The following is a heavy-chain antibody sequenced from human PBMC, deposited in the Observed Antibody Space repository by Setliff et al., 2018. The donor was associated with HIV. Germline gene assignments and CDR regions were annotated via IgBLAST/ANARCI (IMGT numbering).Heavy chain of an antibody. CDR1: GYSISSGYY. J-gene: IGHJ3*02. V-gene: IGHV4-38-2*01. Sequence: SETLSLTCAVSGYSISSGYYWGWIRQPPGKGLEWIGSIYHSGSTYYNPSLKSRVTISVDTSKNQFSLKLSSMTAADTAVYYCARGGYGGNFDAFDIWGQGTMVTVS. CDR2: IYHSGST. D-gene: IGHD4-17*01. CDR3: ARGGYGGNFDAFDI.